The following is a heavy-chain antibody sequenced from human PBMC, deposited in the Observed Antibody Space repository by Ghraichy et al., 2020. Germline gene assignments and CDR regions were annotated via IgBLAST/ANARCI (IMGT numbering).Heavy chain of an antibody. V-gene: IGHV4-4*08. Sequence: SETLSLTCTVSGASISGSSWTWIRQPPGKGLEWIGYMYTSGSASYNPSLKSRVTISQDTSTNQFSLSLTSVTAADSAVYYCARRRGAGGYDDAFDIWGQGTVVTVSS. CDR1: GASISGSS. CDR3: ARRRGAGGYDDAFDI. J-gene: IGHJ3*02. CDR2: MYTSGSA. D-gene: IGHD2-2*01.